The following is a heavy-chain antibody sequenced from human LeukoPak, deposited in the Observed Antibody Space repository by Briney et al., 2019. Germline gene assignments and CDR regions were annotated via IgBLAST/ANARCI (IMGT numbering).Heavy chain of an antibody. D-gene: IGHD4-23*01. V-gene: IGHV1-69*13. CDR2: IIPIFGTA. CDR3: ATPPWLVTPYYYGMDV. Sequence: SVKVSCKASGGTFSSYAISWVRQAPGQGLEWIGGIIPIFGTANYAQKFQGRVTITADESTSTAYMELSSLRSEDTAVYYCATPPWLVTPYYYGMDVWGQGTTVTVSS. J-gene: IGHJ6*02. CDR1: GGTFSSYA.